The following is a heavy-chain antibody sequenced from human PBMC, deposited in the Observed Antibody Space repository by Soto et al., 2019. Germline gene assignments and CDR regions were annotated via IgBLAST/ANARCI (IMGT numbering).Heavy chain of an antibody. J-gene: IGHJ4*02. D-gene: IGHD6-13*01. Sequence: EVQLLESGGGLVQPGGSLRLSCAASGFTFTTYAMTWVRQAPGKGLEWVSAINSAGTTYYADSVKGRFTISRDNAKNTLYLQMNGLKAEDTAVYYCATDWYEDYWGQGTLVTVSS. V-gene: IGHV3-23*01. CDR2: INSAGTT. CDR3: ATDWYEDY. CDR1: GFTFTTYA.